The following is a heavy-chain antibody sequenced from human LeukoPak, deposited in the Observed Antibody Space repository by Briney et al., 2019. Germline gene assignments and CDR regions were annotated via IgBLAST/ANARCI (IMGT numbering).Heavy chain of an antibody. CDR1: GFTFTSSA. CDR3: AAGSDPYYYYYMDV. CDR2: IVVGSGNT. Sequence: ASVKVSCKASGFTFTSSAMQWVRQARGQRLEWIGWIVVGSGNTNYAQKFQERVTITRDMSTSTAYMELSSLRSEDTAVYYCAAGSDPYYYYYMDVWGKGTTVTVSS. V-gene: IGHV1-58*02. J-gene: IGHJ6*03. D-gene: IGHD3-10*01.